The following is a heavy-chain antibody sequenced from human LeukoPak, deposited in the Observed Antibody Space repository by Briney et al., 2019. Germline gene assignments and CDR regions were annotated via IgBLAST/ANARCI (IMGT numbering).Heavy chain of an antibody. J-gene: IGHJ4*02. CDR3: AKFSTELYFDY. V-gene: IGHV3-23*01. Sequence: GGSLRLSCAASGFTFNRNAISWVRQAPGKGLEWVSTIGGSGDKTFYADSVKGRFTISRDNSKNTLYLQMNSLRAEGTAVYYCAKFSTELYFDYWGQGTLVTVSS. CDR1: GFTFNRNA. D-gene: IGHD1-14*01. CDR2: IGGSGDKT.